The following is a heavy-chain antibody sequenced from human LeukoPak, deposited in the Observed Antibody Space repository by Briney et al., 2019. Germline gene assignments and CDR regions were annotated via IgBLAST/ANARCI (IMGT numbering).Heavy chain of an antibody. CDR2: IKQDGSEK. CDR1: EFNFKNYW. Sequence: GESLRLSCAASEFNFKNYWMTWVRQAPGRGLEWVAKIKQDGSEKDYVDSVKGRFTISRDNAKNSLYLQMNSLRADDTAVYYCAAYQSSGFWGQGTLVTVSS. CDR3: AAYQSSGF. D-gene: IGHD2-2*01. V-gene: IGHV3-7*01. J-gene: IGHJ4*02.